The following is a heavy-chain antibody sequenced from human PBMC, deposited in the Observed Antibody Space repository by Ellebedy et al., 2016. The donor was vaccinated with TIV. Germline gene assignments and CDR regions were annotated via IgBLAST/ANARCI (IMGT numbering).Heavy chain of an antibody. D-gene: IGHD6-19*01. Sequence: ASVKVSCKPSGNTFSIYAIHWVRQAPGQSLEWMGWINTDNGNTKYSQKFQGRVTITRDTSASTAYMELSSLRSEDTAVYYCARDDAVAGVDYWGQGTLVTVSS. V-gene: IGHV1-3*04. CDR2: INTDNGNT. CDR3: ARDDAVAGVDY. J-gene: IGHJ4*02. CDR1: GNTFSIYA.